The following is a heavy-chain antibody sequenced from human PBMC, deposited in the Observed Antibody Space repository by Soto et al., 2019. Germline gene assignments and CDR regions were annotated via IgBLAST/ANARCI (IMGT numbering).Heavy chain of an antibody. Sequence: SVKVSCKASGGTFSSYAISWVRQAPGRGLEWMGGIIPIFGTANYAQKFQGRVTITADKSTSTAYMELSSLRSEDTAVYYCARGDCSSTSCYTYYYYYGMDVWGQGTTVTVSS. J-gene: IGHJ6*02. CDR3: ARGDCSSTSCYTYYYYYGMDV. CDR2: IIPIFGTA. V-gene: IGHV1-69*06. D-gene: IGHD2-2*02. CDR1: GGTFSSYA.